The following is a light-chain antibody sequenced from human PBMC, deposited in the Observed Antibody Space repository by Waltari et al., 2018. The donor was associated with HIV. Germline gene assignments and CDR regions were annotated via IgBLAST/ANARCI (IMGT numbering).Light chain of an antibody. J-gene: IGKJ1*01. V-gene: IGKV3-20*01. CDR1: QNINSNY. Sequence: VLTQSPAPLSLSPGERATLSCRASQNINSNYLAWYQQKPDQAPRLLIYGASTRATGIPDRFGGSGSGTDFTLTVSRVEPEDFAVYYCQQFGDSPWTFGQGTKVEIK. CDR3: QQFGDSPWT. CDR2: GAS.